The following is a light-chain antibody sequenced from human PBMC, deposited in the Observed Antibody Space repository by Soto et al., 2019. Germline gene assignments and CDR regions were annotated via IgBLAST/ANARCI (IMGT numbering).Light chain of an antibody. CDR3: QQSYSTLSWT. V-gene: IGKV1-39*01. CDR2: AAS. J-gene: IGKJ1*01. CDR1: QNINNY. Sequence: DIQMTQFPSSLSASVGDRVTITCRASQNINNYLNWYQQKPGKAPKLLIYAASSLQSGVPSRFSGSGSGTDFTLIISSLQPEDFATYYCQQSYSTLSWTFGQGTKVEIK.